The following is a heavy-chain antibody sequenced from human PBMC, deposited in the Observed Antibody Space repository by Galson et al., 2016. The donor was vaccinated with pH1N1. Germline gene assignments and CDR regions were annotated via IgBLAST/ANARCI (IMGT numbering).Heavy chain of an antibody. CDR3: ARDQAIELSDAFDI. V-gene: IGHV3-21*01. Sequence: PGKGLEWVSSISSSSSYIYYADSVKGRFTISRDNAKNSLYLQMNSLRAEDTAVYYCARDQAIELSDAFDIWGQGTMVTVSS. CDR2: ISSSSSYI. D-gene: IGHD1-7*01. J-gene: IGHJ3*02.